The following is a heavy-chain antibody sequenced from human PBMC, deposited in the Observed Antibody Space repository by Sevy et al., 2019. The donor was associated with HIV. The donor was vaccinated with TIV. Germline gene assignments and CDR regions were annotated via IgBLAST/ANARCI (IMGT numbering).Heavy chain of an antibody. V-gene: IGHV5-51*01. J-gene: IGHJ4*02. CDR3: ATSRSGYLDSSGYYIY. CDR2: IYPDDSET. Sequence: GESLKISCKGSGYSFTDHWIGWVRQKPGKGLEWMGIIYPDDSETRYSPSFQGQVTFSADKSINTAYRQWSRLKASDTAMYYCATSRSGYLDSSGYYIYWGQGTLVTVSS. D-gene: IGHD3-22*01. CDR1: GYSFTDHW.